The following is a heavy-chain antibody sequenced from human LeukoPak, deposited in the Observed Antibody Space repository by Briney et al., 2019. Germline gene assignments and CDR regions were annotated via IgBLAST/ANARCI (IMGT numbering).Heavy chain of an antibody. CDR3: AIAALRYCSSSSCYKGFLDY. Sequence: GASVKVSCKASGDTFTTYYIHWVQQAPGQGLEWMGIINPSGDSTSYAQKFQGRVTMTRDTSTSTVYMELSSLRSEDTAVYYCAIAALRYCSSSSCYKGFLDYWGQGTLVTVSS. D-gene: IGHD2-2*01. J-gene: IGHJ4*02. CDR2: INPSGDST. V-gene: IGHV1-46*01. CDR1: GDTFTTYY.